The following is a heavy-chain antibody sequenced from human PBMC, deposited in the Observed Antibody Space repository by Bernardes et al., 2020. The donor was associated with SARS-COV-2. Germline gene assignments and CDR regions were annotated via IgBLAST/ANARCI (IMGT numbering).Heavy chain of an antibody. CDR2: IYYSGST. V-gene: IGHV4-30-4*01. CDR3: ARDLPGYCSSTSCQRGHWFDP. J-gene: IGHJ5*02. D-gene: IGHD2-2*01. CDR1: GGSISSGDYY. Sequence: SETLSLTCTVSGGSISSGDYYWSWIRQPPGKGLEWIGYIYYSGSTYYNPSLKSRVTISVDTSKNQFSLKLSSVTAADTAVYYCARDLPGYCSSTSCQRGHWFDPWGQGTLVTVSS.